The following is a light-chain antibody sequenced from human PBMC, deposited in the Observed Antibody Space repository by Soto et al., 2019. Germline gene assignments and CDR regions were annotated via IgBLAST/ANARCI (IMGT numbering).Light chain of an antibody. CDR3: QHRRDCPIT. Sequence: EIVLTQSPATLSLSPGERATLSCRASQSVNNDFAGSQQKPGQAPRLLIYDASNRATSIPARLSGSGSGTDFTLTISSPEPEDFAVYYCQHRRDCPITFGRGTRLEI. J-gene: IGKJ5*01. CDR2: DAS. CDR1: QSVNND. V-gene: IGKV3-11*01.